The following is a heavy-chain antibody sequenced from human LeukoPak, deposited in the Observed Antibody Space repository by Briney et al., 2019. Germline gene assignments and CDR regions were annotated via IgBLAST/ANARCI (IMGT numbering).Heavy chain of an antibody. CDR3: ARDREYSSSWAIFDY. CDR1: GFTFSSYW. V-gene: IGHV3-7*01. CDR2: IKQDGSEK. D-gene: IGHD6-13*01. Sequence: PGGSLRLFCAASGFTFSSYWMSWVRQAPGKGREWVANIKQDGSEKYYVDSVKGRFTISRDNAKNSLYLQMNSLRAEDTAVYYCARDREYSSSWAIFDYWGQGTLVTVSS. J-gene: IGHJ4*02.